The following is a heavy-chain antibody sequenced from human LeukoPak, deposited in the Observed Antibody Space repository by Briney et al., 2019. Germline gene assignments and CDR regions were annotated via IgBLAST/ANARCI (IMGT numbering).Heavy chain of an antibody. CDR1: GGSIRSSSYY. CDR3: ATHPYSGRSRRQALDY. Sequence: SETLSLTWTVSGGSIRSSSYYCGWIRQPPGKGLEWIGSIYYSGSTYYNPSLRSRVTMSVDTSKNQFSLRLNSVTAADTAVYYCATHPYSGRSRRQALDYWGQGALVTVSS. CDR2: IYYSGST. V-gene: IGHV4-39*01. D-gene: IGHD5-12*01. J-gene: IGHJ4*02.